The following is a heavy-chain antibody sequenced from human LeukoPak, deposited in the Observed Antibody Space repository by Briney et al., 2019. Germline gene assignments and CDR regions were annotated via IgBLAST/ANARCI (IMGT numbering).Heavy chain of an antibody. V-gene: IGHV3-30*02. J-gene: IGHJ5*02. CDR1: GFNFSNYG. CDR3: AKDLSALVRGWLDP. Sequence: PGGSLRLSCAASGFNFSNYGIHWVRQTPGKGQEWVAFIRYDGSNMYYADSVKGRFTISRDNSKNTLYLQMASLRPEDTAVYYCAKDLSALVRGWLDPWGQGTLVTVSS. D-gene: IGHD6-6*01. CDR2: IRYDGSNM.